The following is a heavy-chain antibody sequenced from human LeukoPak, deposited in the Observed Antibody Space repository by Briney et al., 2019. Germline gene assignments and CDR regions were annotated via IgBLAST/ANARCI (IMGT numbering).Heavy chain of an antibody. CDR2: IYYSGST. D-gene: IGHD4-17*01. V-gene: IGHV4-39*01. CDR1: GGSISSSSYY. CDR3: ARHSGDYLSPFDP. J-gene: IGHJ5*02. Sequence: SETLSLTCTVSGGSISSSSYYWGWIRQPPGKGLEWIGSIYYSGSTYYNPSHKSRVTISVDTSKNQFSLKLSSVTAADTAVYYCARHSGDYLSPFDPWGQGTLVTVSS.